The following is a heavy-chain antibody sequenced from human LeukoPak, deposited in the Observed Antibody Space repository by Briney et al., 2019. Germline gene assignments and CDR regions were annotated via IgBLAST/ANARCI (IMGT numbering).Heavy chain of an antibody. CDR2: IYSGGST. J-gene: IGHJ4*02. CDR1: GFTVSSNY. D-gene: IGHD2-8*01. V-gene: IGHV3-53*01. CDR3: AKWPEGAMDYFDY. Sequence: PAGGSLRLSCAASGFTVSSNYMSWVRQAPGKGLEWVSVIYSGGSTYYADSVKGRFTISRDNSKNTLYLEMSSLRVEDTAIYYCAKWPEGAMDYFDYWGQGTLVTVSS.